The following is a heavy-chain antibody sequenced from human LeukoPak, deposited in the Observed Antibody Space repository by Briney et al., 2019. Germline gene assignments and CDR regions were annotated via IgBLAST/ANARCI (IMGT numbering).Heavy chain of an antibody. V-gene: IGHV1-18*01. CDR2: ISDYNGNT. CDR1: GYTVTGYY. Sequence: GASVKVSCKASGYTVTGYYMHWVRQAPGQGLEWMGWISDYNGNTNYAQKLQGRVTMTTDTSTSTAYMELRSLRSDDTAVYYCARDLYRDSLPVSWFDPWGQGTLVTVSS. D-gene: IGHD4-11*01. J-gene: IGHJ5*02. CDR3: ARDLYRDSLPVSWFDP.